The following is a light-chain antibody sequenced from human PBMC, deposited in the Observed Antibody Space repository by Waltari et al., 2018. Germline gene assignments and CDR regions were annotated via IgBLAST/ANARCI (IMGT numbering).Light chain of an antibody. CDR2: GAS. CDR1: QSVTTN. CDR3: HQYNDGPPFN. J-gene: IGKJ2*01. V-gene: IGKV3-15*01. Sequence: EIVMTQSPATLSVSPGERAILSCRASQSVTTNLAWYQQKPGQAPRLLIYGASPRATDIPARFSGSVSGTEFTLTISSLQSEDCAVYYCHQYNDGPPFNFGQGTKLEIK.